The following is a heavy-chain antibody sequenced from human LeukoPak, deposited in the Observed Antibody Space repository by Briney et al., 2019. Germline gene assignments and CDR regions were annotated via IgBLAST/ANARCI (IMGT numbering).Heavy chain of an antibody. J-gene: IGHJ4*02. CDR2: IYTSGST. CDR3: ARLGVGAPGY. V-gene: IGHV4-61*02. Sequence: PSETLSLTCTVSGYSISSGYYWSWIRQPAGKGLEWIGRIYTSGSTNYNPSLKSRVTISVDTSKNQFSLKLSSVTAADTAVYYCARLGVGAPGYWGQGTLVTVSS. D-gene: IGHD1-26*01. CDR1: GYSISSGYY.